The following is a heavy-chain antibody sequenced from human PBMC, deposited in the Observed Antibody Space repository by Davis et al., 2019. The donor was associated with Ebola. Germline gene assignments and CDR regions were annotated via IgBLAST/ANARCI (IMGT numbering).Heavy chain of an antibody. CDR2: TYYSSKWYD. CDR1: GASTFGKNGA. J-gene: IGHJ6*04. D-gene: IGHD5-12*01. V-gene: IGHV6-1*01. CDR3: ARGWLRSGLDV. Sequence: PSETLSLTCAISGASTFGKNGARNLIRQYPSRGLEWLGRTYYSSKWYDGYAESVKSRINISPDTAKNQFSLHLKSVTPEDTAVYYCARGWLRSGLDVWGKGAAVTVSS.